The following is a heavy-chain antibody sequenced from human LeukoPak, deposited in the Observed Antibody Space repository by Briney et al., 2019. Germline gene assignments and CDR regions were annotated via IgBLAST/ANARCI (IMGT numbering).Heavy chain of an antibody. Sequence: GASVKVSCKTSGYTFTSYGVSWVRQAPGQGLEWMGWIGTHNGNTNYAQKFQGRVIMTTDTSTSTAYMELMSLRSDDTAVYYCARDDPYYYDSSGLRNEAFDIWGQGTMVTVSS. CDR3: ARDDPYYYDSSGLRNEAFDI. CDR2: IGTHNGNT. V-gene: IGHV1-18*01. D-gene: IGHD3-22*01. CDR1: GYTFTSYG. J-gene: IGHJ3*02.